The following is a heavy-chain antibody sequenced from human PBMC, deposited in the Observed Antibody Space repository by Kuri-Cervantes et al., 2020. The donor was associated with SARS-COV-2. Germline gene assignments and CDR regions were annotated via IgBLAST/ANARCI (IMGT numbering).Heavy chain of an antibody. CDR3: ARPDGRGLHPFDY. CDR1: EFTFSSYE. Sequence: GESLKISCAASEFTFSSYEMTWVRQAPGKGLEWVANIKQDGSEKYYVDSVKGRFTISRDNAKNSLYLQMNSLRAEDTAVYYCARPDGRGLHPFDYWGQGTLVTVYS. V-gene: IGHV3-7*01. D-gene: IGHD4-17*01. J-gene: IGHJ4*02. CDR2: IKQDGSEK.